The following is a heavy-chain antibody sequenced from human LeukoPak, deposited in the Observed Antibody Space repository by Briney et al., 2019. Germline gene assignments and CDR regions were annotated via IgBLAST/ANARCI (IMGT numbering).Heavy chain of an antibody. V-gene: IGHV3-7*01. D-gene: IGHD3-22*01. CDR2: IKQDGSEK. CDR1: GFTFSSYR. Sequence: GGSLRLSCAASGFTFSSYRMHWVRQAPGKGLEWVANIKQDGSEKYSVDSVKGRFTISRDNAKNSLYLQMNSLRAEDTAVYSCVRDGDTSGYTNWGQGTLVTVSS. CDR3: VRDGDTSGYTN. J-gene: IGHJ4*02.